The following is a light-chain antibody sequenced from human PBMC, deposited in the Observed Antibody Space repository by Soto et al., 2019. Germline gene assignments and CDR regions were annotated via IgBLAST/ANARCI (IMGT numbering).Light chain of an antibody. V-gene: IGKV3-15*01. J-gene: IGKJ5*01. CDR1: QSVSSN. Sequence: EIVMTQSPATLSVSPGERATLSCRASQSVSSNLAWYQQKPGQAPRLLIYGASTRATGIPARFSGSGSGSEFTPPISRLQSEDFAVYYCQQYNNWPPITFGQGTRLEMK. CDR3: QQYNNWPPIT. CDR2: GAS.